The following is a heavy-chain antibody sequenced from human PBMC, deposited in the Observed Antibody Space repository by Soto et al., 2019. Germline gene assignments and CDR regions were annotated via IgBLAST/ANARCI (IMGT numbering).Heavy chain of an antibody. V-gene: IGHV4-31*03. CDR1: GGSISSGGYY. CDR2: IYYSGST. D-gene: IGHD3-10*01. CDR3: ARATPYGSGSYRGSDWFDP. J-gene: IGHJ5*02. Sequence: QVQLQESGPGLVKPSQTLSLTCTVSGGSISSGGYYWSWIRQHPGKGLEWIGYIYYSGSTYYNPSLKSRVTISVDTSKNQFSLKLSSVTAADTAVYYCARATPYGSGSYRGSDWFDPWGQGTLVTVSS.